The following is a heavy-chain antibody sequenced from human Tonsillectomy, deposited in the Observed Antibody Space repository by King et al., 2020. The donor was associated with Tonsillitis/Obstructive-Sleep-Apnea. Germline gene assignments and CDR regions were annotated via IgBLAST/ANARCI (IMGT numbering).Heavy chain of an antibody. CDR3: ARGQNVLAGIVVVPGPIDY. Sequence: QLVQSGAEVKKPGASVKVSCKASGYTFTGYYMHWVRQAPGQGLEWMGWINPNSGGTTYAQKFQGRVTLTRDTSISTAYMELSRLRSDDTAVYYCARGQNVLAGIVVVPGPIDYWGQGTLVTVSS. J-gene: IGHJ4*02. CDR1: GYTFTGYY. CDR2: INPNSGGT. V-gene: IGHV1-2*02. D-gene: IGHD2-2*01.